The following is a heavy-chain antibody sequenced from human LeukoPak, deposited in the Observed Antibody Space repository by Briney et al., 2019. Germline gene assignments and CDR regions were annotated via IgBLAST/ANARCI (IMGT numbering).Heavy chain of an antibody. J-gene: IGHJ5*02. V-gene: IGHV5-51*01. CDR1: GYSFTSYW. Sequence: GESLKISCKGSGYSFTSYWIGWVRQMPGKGLEWMGIIYPGDSDTRYSPSFQGHVTISADKSISTAYLQWSSLKASDTAMYYCARRRRSSSWYEVNWFDPWGQGTLVTVSS. D-gene: IGHD6-13*01. CDR3: ARRRRSSSWYEVNWFDP. CDR2: IYPGDSDT.